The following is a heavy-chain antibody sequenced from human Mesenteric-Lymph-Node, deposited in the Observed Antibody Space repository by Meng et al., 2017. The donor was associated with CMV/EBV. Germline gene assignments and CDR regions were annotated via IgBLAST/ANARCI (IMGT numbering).Heavy chain of an antibody. V-gene: IGHV3-21*01. Sequence: AASGFPFSGYSMNWVRQAPGKGLEWVSSISSSSTYIFYADSLKGRFTISRDNAKNSLYLQMNSLRAEDTAVYYCSTDCSSMDCHLDYWGQGTLVTVSS. CDR1: GFPFSGYS. CDR2: ISSSSTYI. D-gene: IGHD2-2*01. J-gene: IGHJ4*02. CDR3: STDCSSMDCHLDY.